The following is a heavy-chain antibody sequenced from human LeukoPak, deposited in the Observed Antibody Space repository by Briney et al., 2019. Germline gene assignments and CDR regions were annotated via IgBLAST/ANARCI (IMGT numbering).Heavy chain of an antibody. CDR2: INPNSGGT. V-gene: IGHV1-2*04. D-gene: IGHD3-10*01. CDR1: GYTFTGYY. J-gene: IGHJ4*02. Sequence: ASVKVSGKASGYTFTGYYMHWVRQAPGQGLEWMGWINPNSGGTNYAQKFQGWVTMTRDTSISTAYMELSRLRSDDTAVYYCARDDGSGTSGFDYWGQGTLVTVSS. CDR3: ARDDGSGTSGFDY.